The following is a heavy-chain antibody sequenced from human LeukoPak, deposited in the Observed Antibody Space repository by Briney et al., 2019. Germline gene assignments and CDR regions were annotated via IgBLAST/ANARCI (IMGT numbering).Heavy chain of an antibody. CDR3: ARHVNIAAAGDNWFDP. Sequence: GESLKISCKGSGYSFTSYWIGWVRQTPGKGLEWMGIFYPGESDTRYSPSFQGQVTISADKSISTAYLQWSSLKASDTAMYYCARHVNIAAAGDNWFDPWGQGTLVTVSS. J-gene: IGHJ5*02. D-gene: IGHD6-13*01. CDR2: FYPGESDT. V-gene: IGHV5-51*01. CDR1: GYSFTSYW.